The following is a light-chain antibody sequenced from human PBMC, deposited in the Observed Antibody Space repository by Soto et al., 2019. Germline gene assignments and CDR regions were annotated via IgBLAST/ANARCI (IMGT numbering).Light chain of an antibody. CDR2: DAS. Sequence: EIVLTQSPVNLSLSPGERATLSCRASPSVSSYLAWYQQKPGQAPRLLIFDASNRATGIPARFSGSGSGTDFTLTISSLEPEEFAVYYCQQRSDCPSTCGGVTKVDIK. J-gene: IGKJ4*01. V-gene: IGKV3-11*01. CDR3: QQRSDCPST. CDR1: PSVSSY.